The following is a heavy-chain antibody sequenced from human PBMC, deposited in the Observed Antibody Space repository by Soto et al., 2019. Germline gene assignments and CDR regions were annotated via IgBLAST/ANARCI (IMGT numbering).Heavy chain of an antibody. J-gene: IGHJ3*01. CDR3: AYKHAAAANAFDS. D-gene: IGHD2-2*01. CDR2: IYWDDDV. Sequence: QITLKESGPTLVKPTQTLTLTCTFSGFSRSTSGVGVDWIRQPPGKALEWLALIYWDDDVRYSPSLKSRLTIRGRTSENQVVLTMTNMDPVDTATYFCAYKHAAAANAFDSWGQGAMVTVSS. V-gene: IGHV2-5*02. CDR1: GFSRSTSGVG.